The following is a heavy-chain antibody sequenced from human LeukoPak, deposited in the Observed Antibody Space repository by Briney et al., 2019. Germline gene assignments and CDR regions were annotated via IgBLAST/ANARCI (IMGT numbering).Heavy chain of an antibody. CDR1: GYSISSGYY. CDR3: APYYYDSPFDS. J-gene: IGHJ5*01. CDR2: IYHSGST. Sequence: KPSETLSLTCTVSGYSISSGYYWGWIRQPPGKGLEWIGSIYHSGSTYYNPSLKSRVTISVDTSKNQFSLKLSSVTAADTAVYYCAPYYYDSPFDSWGQGTLVTVSS. V-gene: IGHV4-38-2*02. D-gene: IGHD3-22*01.